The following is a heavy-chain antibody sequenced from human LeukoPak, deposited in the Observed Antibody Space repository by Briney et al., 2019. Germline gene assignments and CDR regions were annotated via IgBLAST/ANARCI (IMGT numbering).Heavy chain of an antibody. CDR2: IWYDGSNK. Sequence: PGGSLRLSCAASGFTFSSYGMHWVRQAPGKGLEWVAVIWYDGSNKYYADSVKGRFTISRDNSKNTLYLQMNSLRAEDTAVYYCARDSSGYYVPPDYWGQGTLVTVSS. CDR3: ARDSSGYYVPPDY. J-gene: IGHJ4*02. CDR1: GFTFSSYG. V-gene: IGHV3-33*01. D-gene: IGHD3-22*01.